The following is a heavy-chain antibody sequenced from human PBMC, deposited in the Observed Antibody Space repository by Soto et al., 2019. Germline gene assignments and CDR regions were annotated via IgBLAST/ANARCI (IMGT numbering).Heavy chain of an antibody. CDR3: ARAGCDGGSCYTLVGLRYGMDV. Sequence: QVQLVESGGGVVQPGRSLRLSCAASGFILSTYAMYWVRQAPGKGLEWVAVISYDGNNKYYADSVKGRFTISKDNCKNTLYLHMNRLRADDTAVYYCARAGCDGGSCYTLVGLRYGMDVWGQGTTVTVSS. CDR1: GFILSTYA. CDR2: ISYDGNNK. V-gene: IGHV3-30-3*01. D-gene: IGHD2-15*01. J-gene: IGHJ6*02.